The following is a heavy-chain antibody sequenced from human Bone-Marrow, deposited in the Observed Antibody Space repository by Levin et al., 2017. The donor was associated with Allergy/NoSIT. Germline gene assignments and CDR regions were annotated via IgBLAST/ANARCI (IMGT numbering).Heavy chain of an antibody. Sequence: GESLKISCAASGFTFSNAWMNWVRQAPGKGLEWVGRIKSKTDGGTTDYAAPVKGRFTISRDDSKNTLYLQMNSLKTEDTAVYYCTTDIIRLGDYLAQDYFDYWGQGTLVTVSS. CDR2: IKSKTDGGTT. CDR3: TTDIIRLGDYLAQDYFDY. CDR1: GFTFSNAW. J-gene: IGHJ4*02. D-gene: IGHD4-17*01. V-gene: IGHV3-15*07.